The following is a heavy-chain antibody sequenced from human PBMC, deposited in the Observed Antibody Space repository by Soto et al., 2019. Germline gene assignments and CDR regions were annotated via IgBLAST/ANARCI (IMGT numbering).Heavy chain of an antibody. D-gene: IGHD3-22*01. CDR2: IIPIFGTA. Sequence: SVKVSCKASGGTFSSYAISWVRQAPGQGLEWMGGIIPIFGTANYAQKFQGRVTITADESTSTAYMELSSLRSEDTAVYYCARERDSDYYDSSGYRHPNFDDWGQGTLVTVSS. CDR1: GGTFSSYA. J-gene: IGHJ4*02. CDR3: ARERDSDYYDSSGYRHPNFDD. V-gene: IGHV1-69*13.